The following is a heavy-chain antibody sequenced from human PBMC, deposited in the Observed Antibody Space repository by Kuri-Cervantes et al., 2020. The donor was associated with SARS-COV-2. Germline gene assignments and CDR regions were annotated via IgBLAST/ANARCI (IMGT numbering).Heavy chain of an antibody. D-gene: IGHD2-21*02. CDR3: TRRSVTRDY. CDR2: VNPNTGVT. V-gene: IGHV1-8*01. CDR1: RYTFTNYD. Sequence: ASVKVSCKASRYTFTNYDINWVRQATGQGLEWMGWVNPNTGVTGYTQKFQDRITMTRDTSVSTAYMELSSLTFADTATYYCTRRSVTRDYWGQGTLVTVSS. J-gene: IGHJ4*02.